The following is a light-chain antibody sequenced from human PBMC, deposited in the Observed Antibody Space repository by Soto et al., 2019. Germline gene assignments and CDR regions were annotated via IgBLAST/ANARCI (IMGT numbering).Light chain of an antibody. Sequence: IQLTQSPSSLSASVGDRVTITCRASQGVTSYLAWYQQKPGKAPKLLIYAASTLQSGVPSRFSGSGSVTALPLPFSSLQPADFATYYCLQLNTYPFTFGPGTKVEIK. CDR3: LQLNTYPFT. V-gene: IGKV1-9*01. J-gene: IGKJ3*01. CDR1: QGVTSY. CDR2: AAS.